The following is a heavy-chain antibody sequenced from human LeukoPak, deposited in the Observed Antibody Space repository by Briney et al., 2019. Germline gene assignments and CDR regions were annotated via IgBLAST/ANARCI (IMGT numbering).Heavy chain of an antibody. CDR2: ISGDGGSR. D-gene: IGHD6-19*01. CDR3: AKGADPLTWRMTTVAGTRFDF. J-gene: IGHJ4*02. Sequence: GGSLRLSCAVSGFTLADYAMHWVRHAPGKGLEWVSLISGDGGSRYYAGSVKGRFTVSRDNSKNSLYLQMNRLRTEDTAFYYCAKGADPLTWRMTTVAGTRFDFWGQGTLVTVSS. CDR1: GFTLADYA. V-gene: IGHV3-43*02.